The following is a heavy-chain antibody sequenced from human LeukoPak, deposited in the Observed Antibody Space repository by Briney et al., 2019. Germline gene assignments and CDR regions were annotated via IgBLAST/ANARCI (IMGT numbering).Heavy chain of an antibody. CDR1: GFTFSSYA. V-gene: IGHV3-30*04. J-gene: IGHJ4*02. CDR2: ISYDGSNK. Sequence: PGGSLRLSCAASGFTFSSYAMHWVRQAPGKGLEWVAVISYDGSNKYYADSVKGRFTISGDNSKNTLYLQMNSLRAEDTAVYYCAKIRVIFNWNYAYYFDYWGQGSLVTVSS. D-gene: IGHD1-7*01. CDR3: AKIRVIFNWNYAYYFDY.